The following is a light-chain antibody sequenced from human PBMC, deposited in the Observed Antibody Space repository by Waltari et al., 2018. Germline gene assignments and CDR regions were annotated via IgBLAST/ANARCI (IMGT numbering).Light chain of an antibody. J-gene: IGKJ2*01. CDR3: QQYKSYPVT. V-gene: IGKV1-5*03. Sequence: DIQMTQSPSTLSASVGDRVTITCRASQSISSWLAWFQQKPGKAPKVMIYKASSLESGVPSRFSGSGSGTEFTLTISSLQPDDFATYYCQQYKSYPVTFGQGTKLDIK. CDR2: KAS. CDR1: QSISSW.